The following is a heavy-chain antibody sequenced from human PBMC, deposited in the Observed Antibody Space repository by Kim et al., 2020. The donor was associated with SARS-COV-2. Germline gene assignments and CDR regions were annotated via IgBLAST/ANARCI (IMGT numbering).Heavy chain of an antibody. J-gene: IGHJ4*02. Sequence: SETLSLTCTVSGGSVSSGSYYWSWIRQPPGKGLEWIGYIYYSGSTNYNPSLKSRVTISVDTSKNQFSLKLSSVTAADTAVYYCARVAQVTGVAGLDYWGQGTLVTVSS. CDR3: ARVAQVTGVAGLDY. CDR1: GGSVSSGSYY. CDR2: IYYSGST. V-gene: IGHV4-61*01. D-gene: IGHD6-19*01.